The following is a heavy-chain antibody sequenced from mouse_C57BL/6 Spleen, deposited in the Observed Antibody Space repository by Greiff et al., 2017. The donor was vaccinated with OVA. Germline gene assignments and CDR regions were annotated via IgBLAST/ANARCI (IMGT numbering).Heavy chain of an antibody. V-gene: IGHV1-82*01. D-gene: IGHD2-1*01. CDR3: ASEGPELLSGY. CDR1: GYAFSSSW. J-gene: IGHJ2*01. Sequence: VKLVESGPELVKPGASVKISCKASGYAFSSSWMNWVKQRPGKGLEWIGRIYPGDGDTNYNGKFKGKATLTADKSSSTAYLQLSSLTSEDSAVYFCASEGPELLSGYWGQGTTLTVSS. CDR2: IYPGDGDT.